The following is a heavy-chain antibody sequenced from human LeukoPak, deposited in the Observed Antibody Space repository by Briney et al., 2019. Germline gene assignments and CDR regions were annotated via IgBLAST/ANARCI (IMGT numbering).Heavy chain of an antibody. Sequence: GGSLRLSCAASGFSFSSYGMNWVRQAPGKGLEWVAVISYDGSNKYYADSVKGRFTISRDNSKNTLYLQMNSLRAEDTAVYYCARGRFRSSGWYSWEDYYYGMDVWGQGTTVTVSS. J-gene: IGHJ6*02. CDR3: ARGRFRSSGWYSWEDYYYGMDV. CDR2: ISYDGSNK. CDR1: GFSFSSYG. V-gene: IGHV3-30*03. D-gene: IGHD6-19*01.